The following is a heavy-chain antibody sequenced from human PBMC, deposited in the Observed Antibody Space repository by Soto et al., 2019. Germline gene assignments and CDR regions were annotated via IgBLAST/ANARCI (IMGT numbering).Heavy chain of an antibody. CDR2: INPSGGST. V-gene: IGHV1-46*03. D-gene: IGHD6-13*01. CDR3: SSIEAAGFDY. Sequence: ASVKVSCKASGYTFTSYYMHWVRQAPGQGIEWMGIINPSGGSTSYAQKFKGRVTMTRDTSTSTVYMELSSLRSEDTAVYYWSSIEAAGFDYWGQGTLVTVSS. CDR1: GYTFTSYY. J-gene: IGHJ4*02.